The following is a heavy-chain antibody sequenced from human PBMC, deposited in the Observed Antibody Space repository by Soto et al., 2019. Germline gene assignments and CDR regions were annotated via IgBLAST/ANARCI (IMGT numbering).Heavy chain of an antibody. D-gene: IGHD2-2*03. J-gene: IGHJ4*02. CDR2: ISDSGST. Sequence: EIQLLESGGGLVQPGGSLRLSCEASGFTFSSYAMSWVRQPPGKGLEWVSTISDSGSTYYADSVKGRFSSSRDNSKHTLYLQLICLTAEGTAVYYCAKVWGEHGNCTRTSCLYYFDYLGQATLVTFSS. CDR3: AKVWGEHGNCTRTSCLYYFDY. CDR1: GFTFSSYA. V-gene: IGHV3-23*01.